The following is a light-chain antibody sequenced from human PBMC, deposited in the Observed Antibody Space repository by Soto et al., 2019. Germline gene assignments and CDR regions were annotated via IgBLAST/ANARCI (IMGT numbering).Light chain of an antibody. CDR2: AAS. J-gene: IGKJ1*01. V-gene: IGKV1-39*01. Sequence: DIQMTQSPSSLSASLVDRATITSRASQVVINNLGWYQKKPGKAPNLLIYAASSVKSGVASRFSGSGSGTDFTLTISRLQHEDFANYYYQQSHSAPRTFGQGTKVDI. CDR1: QVVINN. CDR3: QQSHSAPRT.